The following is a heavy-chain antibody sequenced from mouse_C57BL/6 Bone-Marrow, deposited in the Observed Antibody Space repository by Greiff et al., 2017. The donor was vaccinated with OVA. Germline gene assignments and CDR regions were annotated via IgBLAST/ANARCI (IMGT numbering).Heavy chain of an antibody. Sequence: VQLQQPGAELVKPGASVKLSCKASGYTFTSYWMHWVKQRPGQGLEWIGMIHPNSGSTNYNEKFKSKATLTVDKSSSTAYMQLSSLTSEDSAVYYCAREDYGSRRAWFAYWGQGTLVTVSA. J-gene: IGHJ3*01. D-gene: IGHD1-1*01. CDR3: AREDYGSRRAWFAY. CDR1: GYTFTSYW. CDR2: IHPNSGST. V-gene: IGHV1-64*01.